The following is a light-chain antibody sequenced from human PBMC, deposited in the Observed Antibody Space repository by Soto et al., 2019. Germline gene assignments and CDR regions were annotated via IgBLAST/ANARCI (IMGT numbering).Light chain of an antibody. CDR2: DAS. CDR3: QQYNSYWT. J-gene: IGKJ1*01. Sequence: ITQSPSTLYASVGDRVIITCRASQSISSWLAWYQQKPGKAPKLLIYDASSLESGVPSRFSGSGSGTEFTLTISSLQPDDFATYYCQQYNSYWTFGQGTKVDIK. CDR1: QSISSW. V-gene: IGKV1-5*01.